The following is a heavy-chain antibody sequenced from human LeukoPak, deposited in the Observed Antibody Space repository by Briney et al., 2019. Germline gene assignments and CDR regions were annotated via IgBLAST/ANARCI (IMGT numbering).Heavy chain of an antibody. J-gene: IGHJ4*02. Sequence: SETLSLTCAVYGGSFSGYYWSWIRQPPGKGLEWIGEINHSGSTNYNPSLKSRVTISVDTSKNQFSLKLSSVTAADTAVYYCARVRDGRYFDEAVDYWGQGTLVTVSS. D-gene: IGHD3-9*01. CDR2: INHSGST. V-gene: IGHV4-34*01. CDR1: GGSFSGYY. CDR3: ARVRDGRYFDEAVDY.